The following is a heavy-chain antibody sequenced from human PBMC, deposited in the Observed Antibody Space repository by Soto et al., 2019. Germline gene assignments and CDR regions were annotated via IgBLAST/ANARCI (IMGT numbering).Heavy chain of an antibody. J-gene: IGHJ6*03. Sequence: QVQLVQSGAEVKKPGSSVKVSCKASGGTFSSYTISWVRQAPGQGLEWMGRIIPILGIANYAQKFQGRVTITADKSTSTAYMELSSLRSEDTAVYYCAVGRLHCWGYYYYYMDVWGKGTTVTVSS. CDR2: IIPILGIA. CDR1: GGTFSSYT. V-gene: IGHV1-69*02. CDR3: AVGRLHCWGYYYYYMDV. D-gene: IGHD4-4*01.